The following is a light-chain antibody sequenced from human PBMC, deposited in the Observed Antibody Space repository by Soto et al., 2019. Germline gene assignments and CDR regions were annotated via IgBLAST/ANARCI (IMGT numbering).Light chain of an antibody. CDR2: GAS. CDR3: QQSDTTPRT. V-gene: IGKV1-39*01. Sequence: DIQMTQSPSSLSASVGDRVTITCRASQNIKKYLNWYQQKPGKAPELLIYGASSLQSGVPSRFSGSGSETNFTLTISSLQPEDFATYYCQQSDTTPRTFAQGTKVDIK. CDR1: QNIKKY. J-gene: IGKJ2*02.